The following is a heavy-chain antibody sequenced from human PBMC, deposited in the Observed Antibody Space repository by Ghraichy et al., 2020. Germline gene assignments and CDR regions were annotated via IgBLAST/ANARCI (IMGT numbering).Heavy chain of an antibody. CDR2: ISGEGGTT. Sequence: SCAASGFTFSNYVMNWVRQAPGQGLEWGSVISGEGGTTYYAHSVKGRFTISRDNSKNTLYLQMNSLRVEDMAIYYCAKRGLGEDNAQFDYWGRGTLVTVSS. D-gene: IGHD3/OR15-3a*01. J-gene: IGHJ4*02. V-gene: IGHV3-23*01. CDR1: GFTFSNYV. CDR3: AKRGLGEDNAQFDY.